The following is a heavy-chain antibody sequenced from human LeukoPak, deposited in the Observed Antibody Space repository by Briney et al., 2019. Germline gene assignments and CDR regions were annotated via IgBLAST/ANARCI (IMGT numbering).Heavy chain of an antibody. V-gene: IGHV3-53*01. CDR2: IYSGGST. CDR1: GFTVSSNY. J-gene: IGHJ4*02. CDR3: AREAERGVYSGSYLDY. D-gene: IGHD1-26*01. Sequence: GWSLRLSCAASGFTVSSNYMSWVRQAPGKGLEWVSVIYSGGSTYYADSVKGRFTISRDNSKNTLYLQMNSLRAEDTAVYYCAREAERGVYSGSYLDYWGQGTLVTVSS.